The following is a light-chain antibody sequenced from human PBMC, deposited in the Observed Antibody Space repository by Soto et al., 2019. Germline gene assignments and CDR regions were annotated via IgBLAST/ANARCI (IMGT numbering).Light chain of an antibody. CDR3: QHYSSYSRT. Sequence: DIQMTQSPSSLSASVGDRVSITCRASQYISTYLNWYQQKPGKAPKLLIYAASSLERGVPSRFSGSGSGTEFTLTISSLQPDDFATYFCQHYSSYSRTFGQGTKVDIK. CDR1: QYISTY. V-gene: IGKV1-5*01. CDR2: AAS. J-gene: IGKJ1*01.